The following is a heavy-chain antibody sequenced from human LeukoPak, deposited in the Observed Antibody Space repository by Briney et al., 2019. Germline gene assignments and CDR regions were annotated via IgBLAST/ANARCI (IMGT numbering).Heavy chain of an antibody. Sequence: GESLEISCKGSGYRFASHWITWVRPMPGKGLEWMGIIYPGDSDTRYSPSFKGQVTISADKSISTAYLQWSSLKASDTGVYFCARHLLDGAVTTALDYWGQGTLVTVSS. CDR3: ARHLLDGAVTTALDY. J-gene: IGHJ4*02. V-gene: IGHV5-51*01. CDR2: IYPGDSDT. D-gene: IGHD4-17*01. CDR1: GYRFASHW.